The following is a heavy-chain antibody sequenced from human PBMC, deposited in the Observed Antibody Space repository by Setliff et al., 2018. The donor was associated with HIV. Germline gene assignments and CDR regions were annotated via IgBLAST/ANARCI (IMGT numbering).Heavy chain of an antibody. CDR3: ARGYLSYDSSGYRGYFED. CDR1: GGSISSHY. Sequence: SETLSLTCTVSGGSISSHYWSWIRQPPGKGLEWIGSIYYSGSTNYNPSLKSRVTIPVDTSKNQFSLKLSTVTAADTAVYYCARGYLSYDSSGYRGYFEDWGQGTQVTVSS. D-gene: IGHD3-22*01. J-gene: IGHJ4*02. CDR2: IYYSGST. V-gene: IGHV4-59*11.